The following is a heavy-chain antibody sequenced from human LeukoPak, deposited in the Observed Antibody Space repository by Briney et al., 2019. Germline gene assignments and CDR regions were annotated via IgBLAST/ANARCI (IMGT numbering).Heavy chain of an antibody. CDR1: GFTFSSHW. J-gene: IGHJ4*02. CDR3: VKEIDDSSGYYDY. Sequence: GGSLRLSCAASGFTFSSHWMHWVRQAPGKGLVWVTRISSDGSSTRYADSVKGRFTISRDNSKNTLYLQMSSLRAEDTAVYYCVKEIDDSSGYYDYWGQGTLVTVSS. CDR2: ISSDGSST. D-gene: IGHD3-22*01. V-gene: IGHV3-74*01.